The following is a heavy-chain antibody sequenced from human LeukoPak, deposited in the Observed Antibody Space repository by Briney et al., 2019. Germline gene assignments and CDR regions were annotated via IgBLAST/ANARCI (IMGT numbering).Heavy chain of an antibody. CDR3: ARGRQQQLASYYHYMDV. J-gene: IGHJ6*03. D-gene: IGHD6-13*01. V-gene: IGHV1-2*02. CDR2: INPNSGGT. CDR1: GYTFTGYY. Sequence: ASVKVSCKASGYTFTGYYMRWVRQAPGQGLEWMGWINPNSGGTNYAQKFQGRVTMTRDTSISTAYMELSRLRSDDTAVYYCARGRQQQLASYYHYMDVWGKGTTVTVSS.